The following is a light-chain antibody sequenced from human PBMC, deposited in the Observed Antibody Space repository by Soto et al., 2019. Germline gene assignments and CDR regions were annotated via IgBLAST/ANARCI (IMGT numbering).Light chain of an antibody. CDR3: QKYNSAPWT. J-gene: IGKJ1*01. CDR2: AAS. Sequence: DIQMTQSPSSLSASVGDRVTITCRASQGISNYLAWYQQKPGKVPKLLIYAASTLQSGVPSRFSGSGSGTYFTLTISSLQPEDVATDYCQKYNSAPWTFGQGTKVEIK. V-gene: IGKV1-27*01. CDR1: QGISNY.